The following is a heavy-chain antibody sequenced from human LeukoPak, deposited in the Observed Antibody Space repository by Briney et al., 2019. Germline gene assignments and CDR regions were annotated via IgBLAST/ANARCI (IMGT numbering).Heavy chain of an antibody. CDR3: ARGEGGGVGYSNGYDY. D-gene: IGHD5-18*01. J-gene: IGHJ4*02. CDR2: ISSSSTI. V-gene: IGHV3-48*04. Sequence: GGSLRLSCAASGFTFSSYSMNWVRQAPGKGLEWVSYISSSSTIYYADSVQGRCTISRDNAKNSLYLEMSSLRADDTALYYCARGEGGGVGYSNGYDYWGQGTLVTVSS. CDR1: GFTFSSYS.